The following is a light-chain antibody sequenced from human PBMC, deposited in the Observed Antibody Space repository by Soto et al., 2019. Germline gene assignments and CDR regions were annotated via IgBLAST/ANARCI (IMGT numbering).Light chain of an antibody. CDR3: QQSYSTPRT. J-gene: IGKJ1*01. CDR1: QSISNY. CDR2: AAF. Sequence: DIQMTQSPTSLSASVGDRVTIACRTSQSISNYLNWYQQKPGKAPKLLIYAAFSLQSGVPSRFSGSGSGTEFTLTISSLQAEDFATYYCQQSYSTPRTFGQGTKVDI. V-gene: IGKV1-39*01.